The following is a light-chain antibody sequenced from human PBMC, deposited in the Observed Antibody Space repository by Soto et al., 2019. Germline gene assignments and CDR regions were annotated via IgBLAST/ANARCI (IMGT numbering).Light chain of an antibody. CDR1: NSNIGSHT. CDR3: ASWDDSLKGVV. Sequence: QSVLTQPPSASGTPGQRVTLSCSGSNSNIGSHTVNWYQQLPGTAPKLLIYSNNQRPSGVPDRFSGSKSGTSASLAISGLQSEDEADYYCASWDDSLKGVVFGGGTKLTVL. CDR2: SNN. V-gene: IGLV1-44*01. J-gene: IGLJ3*02.